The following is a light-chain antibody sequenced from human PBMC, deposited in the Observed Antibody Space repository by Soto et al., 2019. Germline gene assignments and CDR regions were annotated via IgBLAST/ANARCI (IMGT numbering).Light chain of an antibody. CDR1: QGISTY. CDR3: QQGYSTTWT. CDR2: AAS. J-gene: IGKJ1*01. V-gene: IGKV1-39*01. Sequence: DIQMTQSPSSLSASVGDRVTITCRASQGISTYLNWYHQKPGKAPKLLIYAASSLQSGVPSRFSGSGSETDFTLTISSLQPEDFATYSCQQGYSTTWTFGQGNKVDIK.